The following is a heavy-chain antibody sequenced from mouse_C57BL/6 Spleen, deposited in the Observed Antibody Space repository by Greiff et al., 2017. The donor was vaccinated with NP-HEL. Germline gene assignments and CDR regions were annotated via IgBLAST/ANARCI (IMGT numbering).Heavy chain of an antibody. CDR3: PRTARIKY. D-gene: IGHD1-2*01. Sequence: EVKLVESGPGLVKPSQSLSLTCTVTGYSITSGYGWNWIRQLPGNKLEWMGYISYSGSTNYNPSLKSRISITRDTSKNQFFLQLNSVTTEDTATYYCPRTARIKYWGQGTTLTVSS. J-gene: IGHJ2*01. CDR2: ISYSGST. V-gene: IGHV3-2*02. CDR1: GYSITSGYG.